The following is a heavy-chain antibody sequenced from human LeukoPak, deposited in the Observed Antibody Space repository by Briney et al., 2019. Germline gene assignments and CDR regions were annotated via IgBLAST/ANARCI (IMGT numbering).Heavy chain of an antibody. Sequence: PSETLSLTRTVSSGSISSGGYYWSWIRQPAGKGLEWIGRIYTGGSTNYNPSLESRVTISLDTSKNQFSLKLSSVTAADTAVYYCARGGSDWGYYFDYWGQGTLVTVSS. CDR1: SGSISSGGYY. J-gene: IGHJ4*02. CDR2: IYTGGST. V-gene: IGHV4-61*02. CDR3: ARGGSDWGYYFDY. D-gene: IGHD7-27*01.